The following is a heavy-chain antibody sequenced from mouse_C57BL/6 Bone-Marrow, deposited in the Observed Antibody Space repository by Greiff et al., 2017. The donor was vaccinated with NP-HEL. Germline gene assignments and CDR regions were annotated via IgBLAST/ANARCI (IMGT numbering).Heavy chain of an antibody. Sequence: EVQLVESGGDLVKPGGSLKLSCAASGFTSSSYGMSWVRQTPDKRLEWVATISSGGSYTYYPDSVKGRFTISRDNAKNTLYLQMSSLKSEDTAMYYCARHGGVYDYAFAYWGQGTLVTVSA. D-gene: IGHD2-4*01. J-gene: IGHJ3*01. CDR1: GFTSSSYG. V-gene: IGHV5-6*01. CDR2: ISSGGSYT. CDR3: ARHGGVYDYAFAY.